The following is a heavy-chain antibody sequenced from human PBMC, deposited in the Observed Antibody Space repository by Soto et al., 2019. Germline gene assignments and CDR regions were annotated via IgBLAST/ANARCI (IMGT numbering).Heavy chain of an antibody. CDR3: ARDQQGVVPAAGGNWFDP. CDR2: INAGNGNT. Sequence: GASVKVSCKASGYTFTSYAMHWVRQAPGQRLEWMGWINAGNGNTKYSQKFQGRVTITRDTSASTAYMELSSLRSEDTAVYYCARDQQGVVPAAGGNWFDPWGQGTLVTVSS. V-gene: IGHV1-3*01. D-gene: IGHD2-2*01. J-gene: IGHJ5*02. CDR1: GYTFTSYA.